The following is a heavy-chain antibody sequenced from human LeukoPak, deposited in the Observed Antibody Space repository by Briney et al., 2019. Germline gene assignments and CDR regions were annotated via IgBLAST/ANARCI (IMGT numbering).Heavy chain of an antibody. J-gene: IGHJ5*02. CDR1: GFTFTNYW. Sequence: GGSLRLSCAASGFTFTNYWMNWVRQAPGKGLEWEALINPDGSQTNYVDSVKGRFTISRDNAEKSLYLQMNSLRAEDTAVYYCARDLGYGALDPWGQGTLVTVSS. V-gene: IGHV3-7*01. CDR2: INPDGSQT. D-gene: IGHD4-17*01. CDR3: ARDLGYGALDP.